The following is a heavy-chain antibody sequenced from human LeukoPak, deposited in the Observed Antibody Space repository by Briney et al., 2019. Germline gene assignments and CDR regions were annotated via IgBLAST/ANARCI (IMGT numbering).Heavy chain of an antibody. CDR3: ARGGTYYYDSSGYPSGFDY. CDR2: INLNSGGT. D-gene: IGHD3-22*01. Sequence: ASVKVSCKASGYTFTGYYMHWVRQAPGQGLEWMGRINLNSGGTNYAQKFQGRVTMTRDTSISTAYMELSRLRSDDTAVYYCARGGTYYYDSSGYPSGFDYWGQGTLVTVSS. V-gene: IGHV1-2*06. CDR1: GYTFTGYY. J-gene: IGHJ4*02.